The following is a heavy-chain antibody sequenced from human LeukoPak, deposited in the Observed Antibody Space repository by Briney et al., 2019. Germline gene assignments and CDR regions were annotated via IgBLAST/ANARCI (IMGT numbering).Heavy chain of an antibody. CDR2: IYYSGST. CDR1: GGSISSYY. J-gene: IGHJ3*01. Sequence: PSETLSLTCTVSGGSISSYYWNWIRQPPGKGLEWLGYIYYSGSTNYNPSLKSRVTTLVDTSKNQFSLRLSSVTAADTAVYYCAREYSSSSGRRAFDFWGEGTMVTVPS. CDR3: AREYSSSSGRRAFDF. V-gene: IGHV4-59*08. D-gene: IGHD6-6*01.